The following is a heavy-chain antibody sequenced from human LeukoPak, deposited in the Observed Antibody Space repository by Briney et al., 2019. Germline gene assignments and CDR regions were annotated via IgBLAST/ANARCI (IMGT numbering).Heavy chain of an antibody. D-gene: IGHD2-8*01. CDR2: ISSSSYI. Sequence: GGSLRLSCAASGFTFSSYSMNWVRQAPGKGLEWVSSISSSSYIYYADSVKGRFTISRDNAKNSLYLQMNSLRAEDTAVYYCARDVLYRPFDYWGQGTLVTVSS. V-gene: IGHV3-21*01. J-gene: IGHJ4*02. CDR1: GFTFSSYS. CDR3: ARDVLYRPFDY.